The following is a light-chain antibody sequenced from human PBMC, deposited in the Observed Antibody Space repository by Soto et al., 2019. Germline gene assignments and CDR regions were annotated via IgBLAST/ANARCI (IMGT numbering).Light chain of an antibody. CDR3: QQYHSYWT. CDR1: QSISTG. V-gene: IGKV1-5*01. CDR2: DAS. Sequence: DSQMSQSPSTLSASVGDRVTITCRASQSISTGLAWYQQKPGKAPKLLIYDASSLESGVPSRFRGSGSGTEFTLTISSLQPDDFATYYCQQYHSYWTFGHGTKVDIK. J-gene: IGKJ1*01.